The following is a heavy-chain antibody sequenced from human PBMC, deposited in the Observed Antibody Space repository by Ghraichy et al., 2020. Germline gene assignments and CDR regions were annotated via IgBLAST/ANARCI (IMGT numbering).Heavy chain of an antibody. CDR2: IYYTGNT. Sequence: SETLSLTCTVSGGSITSGPYYWSWVRQPPGEGLEWIGYIYYTGNTYYNPSLESRLMMSVDTSKNQFSLRLSSVTAADTAVYYCALGDEGFDYWGQGTLVTVSS. CDR3: ALGDEGFDY. V-gene: IGHV4-30-4*01. D-gene: IGHD3-10*01. J-gene: IGHJ4*02. CDR1: GGSITSGPYY.